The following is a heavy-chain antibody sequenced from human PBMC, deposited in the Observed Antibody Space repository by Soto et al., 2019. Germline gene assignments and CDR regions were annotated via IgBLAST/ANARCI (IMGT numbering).Heavy chain of an antibody. J-gene: IGHJ6*02. CDR2: IYHSGST. V-gene: IGHV4-30-2*01. Sequence: SETLSLTCAVSGCSISSGGYSWSWIRQPPGKGLEWIGYIYHSGSTYYNPSLKSRVTISVDRSKNQFSLKLSSVTAADTAVYYCARGSFWSGYLTYYGMAVWGQGTTVNVS. CDR3: ARGSFWSGYLTYYGMAV. CDR1: GCSISSGGYS. D-gene: IGHD3-3*01.